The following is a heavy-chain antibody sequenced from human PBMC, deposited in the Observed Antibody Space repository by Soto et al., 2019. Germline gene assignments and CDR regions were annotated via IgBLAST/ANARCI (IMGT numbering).Heavy chain of an antibody. CDR1: GYNFNLYW. CDR2: FYPGDSYT. Sequence: GESLKISCQVSGYNFNLYWVAWVRQRPGKGLEWIGMFYPGDSYTNYSPSFQGHVTISADKSISTAYLQWSSLKASDTAMYYCASIAGPSRPGPWGQGTLVTVSS. J-gene: IGHJ5*02. V-gene: IGHV5-10-1*01. CDR3: ASIAGPSRPGP. D-gene: IGHD6-13*01.